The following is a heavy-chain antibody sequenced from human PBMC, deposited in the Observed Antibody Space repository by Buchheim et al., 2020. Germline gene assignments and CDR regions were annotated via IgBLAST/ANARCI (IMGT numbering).Heavy chain of an antibody. CDR1: GFTVSSNY. CDR3: ARDWIAAPGYYYYGMDV. V-gene: IGHV3-66*01. Sequence: EVQLVESGGGLVQPGGSLRLSCAASGFTVSSNYMSWVRQAPGKGLEWVSVIYSGGSTYYADSVKGRFTISRDNSKNKPQFQMNSLRAEDTAVYYCARDWIAAPGYYYYGMDVWGQGTT. CDR2: IYSGGST. D-gene: IGHD6-13*01. J-gene: IGHJ6*02.